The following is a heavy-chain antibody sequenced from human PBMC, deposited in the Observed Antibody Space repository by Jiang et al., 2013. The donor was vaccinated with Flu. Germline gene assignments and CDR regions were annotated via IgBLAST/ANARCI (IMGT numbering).Heavy chain of an antibody. Sequence: PGLVKPSETLSRTCTVSGGSISSYYWSWIRQPPGKGLEWIGYIYYSGSTNYNPSLKSRVTISVDTSKNQFSLKLSSVTAADTAVYYCARLRDHWYYFDYWGQGTLVTVSS. J-gene: IGHJ4*02. CDR2: IYYSGST. CDR3: ARLRDHWYYFDY. V-gene: IGHV4-59*08. CDR1: GGSISSYY.